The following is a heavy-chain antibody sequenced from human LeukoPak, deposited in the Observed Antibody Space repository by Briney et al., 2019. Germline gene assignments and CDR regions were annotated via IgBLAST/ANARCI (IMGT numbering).Heavy chain of an antibody. J-gene: IGHJ4*02. CDR3: ARDRGDYGGPDY. CDR1: GYSITTAYY. CDR2: IYTSGST. Sequence: PSETLSLTCAVSGYSITTAYYWSWIRQPAGKGLEWIGRIYTSGSTNYNPSLKSRVTMSVDTSKNQFSLKLSSVTAADTAVYYCARDRGDYGGPDYWGQGTLVTVSS. V-gene: IGHV4-4*07. D-gene: IGHD4-23*01.